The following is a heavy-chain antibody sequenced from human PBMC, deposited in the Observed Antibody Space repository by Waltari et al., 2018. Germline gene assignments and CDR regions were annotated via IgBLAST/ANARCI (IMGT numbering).Heavy chain of an antibody. CDR3: AKDAVSRTITHGMDV. CDR1: GFHFHGYV. J-gene: IGHJ6*02. Sequence: EVQLLESGGGVVQPGGSLRPSCAASGFHFHGYVMPWVHQAPGKGLEWVSLLSGNGGRTSYADSVKGRFTISRDNNKNSLHLHMDSLRSEDTALYYCAKDAVSRTITHGMDVWGRGTTVTVSS. V-gene: IGHV3-43*02. CDR2: LSGNGGRT. D-gene: IGHD1-20*01.